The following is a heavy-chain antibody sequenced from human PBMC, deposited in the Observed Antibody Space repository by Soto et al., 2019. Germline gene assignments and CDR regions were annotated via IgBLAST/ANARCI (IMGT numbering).Heavy chain of an antibody. D-gene: IGHD1-1*01. CDR2: IYPGDSDT. J-gene: IGHJ6*02. Sequence: GESLKISCKGSGYRFASYWIGWVRQMPGKGLEWMGIIYPGDSDTRYSPSFQGQVTISVDKSINTAYLQWSSLKASDTAMYFCARGSTGSTTHFYYDGMDVWGQGTTVTVSS. CDR3: ARGSTGSTTHFYYDGMDV. V-gene: IGHV5-51*01. CDR1: GYRFASYW.